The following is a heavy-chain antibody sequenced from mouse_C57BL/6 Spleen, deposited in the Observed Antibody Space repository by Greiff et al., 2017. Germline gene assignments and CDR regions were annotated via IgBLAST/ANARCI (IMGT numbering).Heavy chain of an antibody. D-gene: IGHD1-1*01. J-gene: IGHJ4*01. CDR1: GYSITSGYY. Sequence: EVKLQESGPGLVKPSQSLSLTCSVTGYSITSGYYWNWIRQFPGNKLEWMGYISYDGSNNYNPSLKNRISITRDTSKNQFFLKLNSVTTEDTATYYCARDLDYYGSSYGAMDYWGQGTSVTVSS. CDR3: ARDLDYYGSSYGAMDY. CDR2: ISYDGSN. V-gene: IGHV3-6*01.